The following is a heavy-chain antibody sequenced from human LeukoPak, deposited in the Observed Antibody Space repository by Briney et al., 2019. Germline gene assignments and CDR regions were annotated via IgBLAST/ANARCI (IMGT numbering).Heavy chain of an antibody. CDR2: IIPILGIA. V-gene: IGHV1-69*02. D-gene: IGHD2-2*01. J-gene: IGHJ4*02. CDR1: GGTFSSYT. CDR3: RGYCSSTSCSFDC. Sequence: ASVKVSCKASGGTFSSYTISWVRQAPGQGLEWMGRIIPILGIANYAQKFQGRVTITADKSTSTAYMELSSLRSEDTAVYYCRGYCSSTSCSFDCWGQGTLVTVSS.